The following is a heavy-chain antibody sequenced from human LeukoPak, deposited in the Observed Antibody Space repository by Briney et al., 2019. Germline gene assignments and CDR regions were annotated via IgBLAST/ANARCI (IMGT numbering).Heavy chain of an antibody. J-gene: IGHJ4*02. V-gene: IGHV3-53*01. CDR3: ARVGYIDEGIDY. Sequence: GGSLRLSCVASGFIFSSYAMSWVRQAPGKGLEWVSVIYSGGSTYYADSVKGRFTISRDNSKNTLYLQMNSLRAEDTAVYYCARVGYIDEGIDYWGQGTLVTVSS. CDR2: IYSGGST. CDR1: GFIFSSYA. D-gene: IGHD5-24*01.